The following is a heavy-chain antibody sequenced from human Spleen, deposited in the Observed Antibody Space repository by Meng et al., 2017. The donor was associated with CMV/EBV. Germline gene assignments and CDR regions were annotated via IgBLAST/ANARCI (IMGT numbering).Heavy chain of an antibody. D-gene: IGHD1-14*01. CDR2: IYYSGST. CDR1: GGSISSSSYY. CDR3: AARTGFDY. Sequence: GSLRLSCTVSGGSISSSSYYRGWIRQPPGKGLEWIGSIYYSGSTYYNPSLKSRVTISVDTSKNQFSLKLSSVTAADTAVYYCAARTGFDYWGQGTLVTVSS. V-gene: IGHV4-39*07. J-gene: IGHJ4*02.